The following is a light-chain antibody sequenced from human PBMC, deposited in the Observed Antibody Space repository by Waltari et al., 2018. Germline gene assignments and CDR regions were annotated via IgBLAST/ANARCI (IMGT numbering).Light chain of an antibody. CDR3: HSRDSSASHVV. V-gene: IGLV3-19*01. J-gene: IGLJ2*01. Sequence: SSELTQDPAVSVALGQTVKMTCQGDSLRTSYASWYQQKPGQAPVLVLFGYNKRPSGIPDRFSGYNSGTTSSLTITGAQAEDEADDCCHSRDSSASHVVFGGGTKLTVL. CDR2: GYN. CDR1: SLRTSY.